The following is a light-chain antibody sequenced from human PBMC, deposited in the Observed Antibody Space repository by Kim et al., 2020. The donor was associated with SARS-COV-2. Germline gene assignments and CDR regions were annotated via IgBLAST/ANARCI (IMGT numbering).Light chain of an antibody. CDR2: EAS. Sequence: DIQMTQSPSTLSVSVGDRVTITCRASQRIGTWLAWYQQKPGKAPRLLIYEASNLDSGVPSRFSGSGSGTDFTFTISSLQPEDIAIYYCQQYDNLPMYTFGQGTKLEI. J-gene: IGKJ2*01. CDR3: QQYDNLPMYT. CDR1: QRIGTW. V-gene: IGKV1-5*03.